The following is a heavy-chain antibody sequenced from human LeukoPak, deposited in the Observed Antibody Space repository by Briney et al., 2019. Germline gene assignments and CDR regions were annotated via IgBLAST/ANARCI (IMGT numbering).Heavy chain of an antibody. D-gene: IGHD7-27*01. CDR2: IKSETDGGTT. V-gene: IGHV3-15*01. J-gene: IGHJ4*02. CDR3: AARNWGSFAF. Sequence: GGSLRLSCAASGVSFSSYWMHWVRQAPGQGLEWVGRIKSETDGGTTDYVAPVKGRFTITSDNSKHTLWLQVNSVETDDSDVYQCAARNWGSFAFWGQGTLVTVSS. CDR1: GVSFSSYW.